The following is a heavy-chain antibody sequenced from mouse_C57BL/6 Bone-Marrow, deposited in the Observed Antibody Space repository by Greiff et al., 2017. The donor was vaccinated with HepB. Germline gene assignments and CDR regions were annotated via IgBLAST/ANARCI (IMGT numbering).Heavy chain of an antibody. J-gene: IGHJ1*03. CDR1: GYTFTSYW. V-gene: IGHV1-52*01. D-gene: IGHD2-4*01. CDR2: LDPSDSET. Sequence: QVQLQQPGAELVRPGSSVKLSCKASGYTFTSYWMHWVKQSPIQGLEWIGNLDPSDSETHYNQKFKDKATLAVDTSSSTAYMKLSSLTSEDSAVYYCARGYDYDRYFDVWGTGTTVTVSS. CDR3: ARGYDYDRYFDV.